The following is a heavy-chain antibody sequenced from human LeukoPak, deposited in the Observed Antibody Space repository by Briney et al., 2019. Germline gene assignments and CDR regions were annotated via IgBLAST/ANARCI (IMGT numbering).Heavy chain of an antibody. CDR2: IYYSGST. J-gene: IGHJ5*02. CDR3: ARGPGGLHLSSTKPNWFDP. V-gene: IGHV4-59*01. D-gene: IGHD5/OR15-5a*01. Sequence: SETLSLTCTVSGGSISSYYWSWIRQPPGKGLEWIGYIYYSGSTNYNPSLKSRVTTSVDTSKNQFSLKLSSVTAADTAVYYCARGPGGLHLSSTKPNWFDPWGQGTLVTVSS. CDR1: GGSISSYY.